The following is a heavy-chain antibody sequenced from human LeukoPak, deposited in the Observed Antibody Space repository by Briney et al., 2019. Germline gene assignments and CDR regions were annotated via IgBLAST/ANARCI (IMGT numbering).Heavy chain of an antibody. Sequence: SGGPLRLSCAASGFTFSSYAMHWVRQAPGKGLEWVAVISYDGSNKYYADSVKGRFTISRDNSKNTLYLQMNSLRAEDTAVYYCARLDPDYRYCSSTSCYGFDIWGQGTMVTVSS. D-gene: IGHD2-2*01. CDR3: ARLDPDYRYCSSTSCYGFDI. V-gene: IGHV3-30*01. CDR2: ISYDGSNK. CDR1: GFTFSSYA. J-gene: IGHJ3*02.